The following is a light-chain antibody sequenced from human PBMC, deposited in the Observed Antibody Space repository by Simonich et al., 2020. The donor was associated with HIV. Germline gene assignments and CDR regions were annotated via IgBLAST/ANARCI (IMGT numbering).Light chain of an antibody. CDR1: QTISSW. Sequence: DIQMTQSPSTLSASVGDRVTITCRPSQTISSWLAWYQQKPGKAPKFLIYKASSLESGVPSRFSGSGSGTKFTLTISSLQPEDFAIYYCQQANTFPYTFGQGTKLEI. CDR3: QQANTFPYT. CDR2: KAS. J-gene: IGKJ2*01. V-gene: IGKV1-5*03.